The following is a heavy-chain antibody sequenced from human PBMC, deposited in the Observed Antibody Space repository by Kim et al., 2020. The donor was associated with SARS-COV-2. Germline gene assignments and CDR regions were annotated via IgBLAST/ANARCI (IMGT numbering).Heavy chain of an antibody. V-gene: IGHV1-24*01. CDR3: ATAAVAGTPDWFDP. CDR1: GYTLIELS. CDR2: FDPEDGKT. D-gene: IGHD6-19*01. Sequence: ASVKVSCKVSGYTLIELSLYWVRQAPGKGLEWMGGFDPEDGKTIYAQKFQGRVTMTEDTSTDTAYMELSSLRSEDTAFYYCATAAVAGTPDWFDPWGQGTLVTVSS. J-gene: IGHJ5*02.